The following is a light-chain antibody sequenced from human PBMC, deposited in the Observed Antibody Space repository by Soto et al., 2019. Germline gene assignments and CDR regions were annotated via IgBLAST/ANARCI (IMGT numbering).Light chain of an antibody. V-gene: IGLV8-61*01. CDR3: ALYVGSGTVV. CDR1: SGSVSTSYY. J-gene: IGLJ2*01. Sequence: QAVVTQEPSISVSPGGTVILTCGLTSGSVSTSYYPSWYQQRPGLAPRTLIYNTTTRSSGVPDRFSGSILGNKAALTITGAQSDDESDYLCALYVGSGTVVFGGGTKLTVL. CDR2: NTT.